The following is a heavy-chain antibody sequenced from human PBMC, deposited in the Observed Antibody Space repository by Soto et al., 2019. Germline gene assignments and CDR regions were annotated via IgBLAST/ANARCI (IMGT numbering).Heavy chain of an antibody. CDR3: AREILVVPAAETAYGMDV. D-gene: IGHD2-2*01. Sequence: GESLKISCKGSGYSFTSYWISWVRQMPGKGLEWMGRIDPSDSYTNYSPSFQGHVTISADKSISTAYLQWSSLKASDTAMYYCAREILVVPAAETAYGMDVWGQGTTVTVSS. J-gene: IGHJ6*02. CDR2: IDPSDSYT. V-gene: IGHV5-10-1*01. CDR1: GYSFTSYW.